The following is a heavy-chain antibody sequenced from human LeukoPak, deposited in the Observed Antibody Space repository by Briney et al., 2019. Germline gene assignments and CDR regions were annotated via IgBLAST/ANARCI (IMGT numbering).Heavy chain of an antibody. CDR3: RTDRYGDYGDYIDY. V-gene: IGHV1-2*02. Sequence: ASVKVSCKSSGGTLSSYAIIWVRQAPGQGLEWVGWINPNSGGTNYAQKFQGRVTMTRDTSISTAYMELSRLRSDDTAVYYCRTDRYGDYGDYIDYWGQGTLVTVSS. CDR1: GGTLSSYA. D-gene: IGHD4-17*01. J-gene: IGHJ4*02. CDR2: INPNSGGT.